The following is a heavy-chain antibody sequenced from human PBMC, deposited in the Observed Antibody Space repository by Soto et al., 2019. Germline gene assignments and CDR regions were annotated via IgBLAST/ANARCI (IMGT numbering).Heavy chain of an antibody. CDR2: INPNSGGT. Sequence: ASVKVSCKASGYTFTGYYMHWVRQAPGQGLEWMGWINPNSGGTNYAQKFQGRVTMTRDTSISTAHMELSRLRSDDTAVYYCAEWYSSSSRFDPWGQGTLVTVSS. CDR3: AEWYSSSSRFDP. D-gene: IGHD6-6*01. CDR1: GYTFTGYY. J-gene: IGHJ5*02. V-gene: IGHV1-2*02.